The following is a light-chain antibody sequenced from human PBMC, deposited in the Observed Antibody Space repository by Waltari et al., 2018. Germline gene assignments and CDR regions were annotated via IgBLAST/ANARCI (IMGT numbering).Light chain of an antibody. CDR1: QNVISS. V-gene: IGKV3-15*01. Sequence: EIVLTQSPATLSVSPGERANLSCRASQNVISSLAWYQQKPGQAPRLLIYGASTRATGIPARFSGSGSGTEFTLTISSLQSEDFAVYYCQQYNIWPPWTFGQGTKVEIK. J-gene: IGKJ1*01. CDR3: QQYNIWPPWT. CDR2: GAS.